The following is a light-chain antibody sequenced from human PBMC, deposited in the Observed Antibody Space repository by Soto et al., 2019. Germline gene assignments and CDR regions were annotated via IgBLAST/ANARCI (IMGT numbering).Light chain of an antibody. CDR1: QNIISW. CDR3: QQAYGFPVT. Sequence: DIQMTQSPSTVSASVGDRVTITCRASQNIISWLARYQQQPGRAPKLLIYAASILQSGVPSRFSVSGSGTHFTLTINSLQPEDFATYYCQQAYGFPVTFGQGTRLEIK. J-gene: IGKJ5*01. V-gene: IGKV1-12*01. CDR2: AAS.